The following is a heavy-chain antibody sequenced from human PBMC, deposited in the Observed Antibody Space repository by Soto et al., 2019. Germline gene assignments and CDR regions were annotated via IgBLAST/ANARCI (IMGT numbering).Heavy chain of an antibody. V-gene: IGHV4-30-2*01. CDR1: GGSISSGGYA. CDR2: IYHSGYT. J-gene: IGHJ5*02. Sequence: QMHLQESGSGLVKPSQTLSLTCAVSGGSISSGGYAWSWSRQPPGKGLEWSGYIYHSGYTSYNPPLKNRVTRSLDKSKNHFSLTLSFVSAADTAVYYCASNSLTGSYFDPWGQGTLVTVSS. D-gene: IGHD1-26*01. CDR3: ASNSLTGSYFDP.